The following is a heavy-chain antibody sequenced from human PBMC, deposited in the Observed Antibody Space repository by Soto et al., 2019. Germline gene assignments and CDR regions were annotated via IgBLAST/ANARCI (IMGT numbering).Heavy chain of an antibody. CDR2: ISSSGYNM. J-gene: IGHJ4*02. D-gene: IGHD2-2*01. CDR3: VKVGGPCYTSSCYAYFDY. CDR1: GFIFSDYG. V-gene: IGHV3-21*06. Sequence: EVQLVESGGGLVKPGGSLRLSCTVSGFIFSDYGINWVRQAPGEGLEWVSSISSSGYNMFYADSVQGRFTISRDNAKTILYLQMNNLRAEDTAVYYCVKVGGPCYTSSCYAYFDYWGQGALVTVSS.